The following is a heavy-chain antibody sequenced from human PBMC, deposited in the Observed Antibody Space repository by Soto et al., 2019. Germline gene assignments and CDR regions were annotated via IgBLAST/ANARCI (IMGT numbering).Heavy chain of an antibody. V-gene: IGHV4-4*08. CDR3: ARERGYCSGGSRPVDY. CDR1: GGSISSYY. D-gene: IGHD2-15*01. CDR2: IYYSGST. Sequence: SETLSLTCTVSGGSISSYYWSWIRQPPGKGLEWIGYIYYSGSTYYSPSLKSRVTISVDTSKNQFSLKLSSVTAADTAVYYCARERGYCSGGSRPVDYWGQGTLVTVSS. J-gene: IGHJ4*02.